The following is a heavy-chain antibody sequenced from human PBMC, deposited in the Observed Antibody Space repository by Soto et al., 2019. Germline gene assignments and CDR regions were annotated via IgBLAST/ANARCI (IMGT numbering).Heavy chain of an antibody. V-gene: IGHV4-39*01. CDR3: ASDYSGYSADPEYYGVEV. Sequence: SETLSLTCSVSGGSVTLTSYYWGWIRQPPGKGLEWIGNVYYRGSTNYNPSLKSRVTISVDTSKNQFSLSLKSVTAADTAVYYCASDYSGYSADPEYYGVEVWGQGTTVTVSS. D-gene: IGHD3-22*01. CDR1: GGSVTLTSYY. CDR2: VYYRGST. J-gene: IGHJ6*02.